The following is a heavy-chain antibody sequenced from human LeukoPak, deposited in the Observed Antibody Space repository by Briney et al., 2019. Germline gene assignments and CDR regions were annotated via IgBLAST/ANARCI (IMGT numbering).Heavy chain of an antibody. D-gene: IGHD3-22*01. Sequence: GGSLRLSCAASGFTFSSYWMSWVRQAPGKGLEWVANIKQDGSEKYYVDSVKGRFTISRDNAKNSLYLQMNSLRAEDTAVYYCARVRDSSRYPFDYWGQGTLVTVSS. J-gene: IGHJ4*02. CDR2: IKQDGSEK. V-gene: IGHV3-7*03. CDR1: GFTFSSYW. CDR3: ARVRDSSRYPFDY.